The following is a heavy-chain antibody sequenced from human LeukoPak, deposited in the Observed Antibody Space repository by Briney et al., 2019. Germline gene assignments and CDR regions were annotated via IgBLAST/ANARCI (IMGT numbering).Heavy chain of an antibody. CDR2: ISGSGGST. D-gene: IGHD1-7*01. Sequence: SGGSLRLSCAASGFTFSSYDMSWVRQAPGKGLEWVSTISGSGGSTYYADSVKSRFTISRDNSKNTLYLRMNSLRAEDTAVYYCARGRDWNYEHDYWGQGTLVTVSS. J-gene: IGHJ4*02. CDR3: ARGRDWNYEHDY. CDR1: GFTFSSYD. V-gene: IGHV3-23*01.